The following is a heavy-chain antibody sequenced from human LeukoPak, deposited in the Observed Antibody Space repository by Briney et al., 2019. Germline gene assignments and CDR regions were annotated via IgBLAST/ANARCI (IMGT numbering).Heavy chain of an antibody. CDR1: GGSFSGYY. Sequence: PSETLSLTCAVYGGSFSGYYWSWIRQPPGKGLEWIGEINHSGSTNYNPSLKSRVTISVDTSKNQFSLKLSSVTAADTAVYYCARRSVWIPSFANAFDIWGQGTMVTVSS. D-gene: IGHD1-14*01. J-gene: IGHJ3*02. CDR2: INHSGST. V-gene: IGHV4-34*01. CDR3: ARRSVWIPSFANAFDI.